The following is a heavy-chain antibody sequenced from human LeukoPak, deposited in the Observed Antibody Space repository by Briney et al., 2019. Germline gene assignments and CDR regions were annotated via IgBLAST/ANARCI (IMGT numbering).Heavy chain of an antibody. J-gene: IGHJ4*02. CDR3: ARLMRDTFGVAIGSLDY. D-gene: IGHD3-3*01. Sequence: GSLSLSCAASAFSLSDYWMNWVRQPPGKGPEWIGNIFYRGNTYYNPSLKSRLTISVDTSKNQFSLRLNSATAADTAVYYCARLMRDTFGVAIGSLDYLGQGTLVTVSS. CDR1: AFSLSDYW. V-gene: IGHV4-39*01. CDR2: IFYRGNT.